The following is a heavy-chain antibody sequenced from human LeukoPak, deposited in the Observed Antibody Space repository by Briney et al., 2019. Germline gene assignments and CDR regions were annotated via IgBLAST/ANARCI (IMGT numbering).Heavy chain of an antibody. CDR2: IKQGGSEK. V-gene: IGHV3-7*04. CDR3: ARGPYSSGWYREEFYYFDY. J-gene: IGHJ4*02. Sequence: PGGSLRLSCEASGFTFGTFWMSWVRQAPGKGLEWVANIKQGGSEKNYVDSVKGRFTIARDDAKNSLYLQMNSLRAEDTAVYYCARGPYSSGWYREEFYYFDYWGQGTLVTVSS. CDR1: GFTFGTFW. D-gene: IGHD6-19*01.